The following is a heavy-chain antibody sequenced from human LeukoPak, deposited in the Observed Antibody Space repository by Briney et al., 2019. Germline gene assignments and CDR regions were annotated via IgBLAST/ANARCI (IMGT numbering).Heavy chain of an antibody. D-gene: IGHD3-10*01. J-gene: IGHJ6*04. CDR2: ISSSSSYI. CDR1: GFTFSSYS. CDR3: ALLFNSGSYRSWSGYGMDV. V-gene: IGHV3-21*01. Sequence: GGSLRLSCAASGFTFSSYSMNWVRQAPGKGLEWVSSISSSSSYIYYADSVKGRFTISRDNAKNSLYLQMNSLRAEDTAVYYCALLFNSGSYRSWSGYGMDVWGKGTTVTVSS.